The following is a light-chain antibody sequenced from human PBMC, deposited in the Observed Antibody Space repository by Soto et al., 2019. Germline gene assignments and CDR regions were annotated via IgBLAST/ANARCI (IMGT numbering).Light chain of an antibody. J-gene: IGKJ1*01. Sequence: IQMTQSPSSLSASVGDRVTITCRASQSISSYLNWYQQKPGKAPKVLIYGASNLQSGVPSRFSGSASGTDFTLTISSLQPEDFATYYCLQDYTYPWTFGQGNKVDIK. CDR1: QSISSY. CDR3: LQDYTYPWT. CDR2: GAS. V-gene: IGKV1-6*01.